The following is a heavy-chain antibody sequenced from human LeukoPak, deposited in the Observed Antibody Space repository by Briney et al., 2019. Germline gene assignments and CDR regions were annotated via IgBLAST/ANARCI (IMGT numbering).Heavy chain of an antibody. Sequence: GSSLRLSCAASGFTLSSYGMHWVRQAPGKGLEWVAVISNDGSNKNYADSVKGRFTISRDNSKNTLYLQMSSPRAEDTALYYCAKGCSSGSTCYIIDYWGQGTLVTVSS. V-gene: IGHV3-30*18. J-gene: IGHJ4*02. CDR2: ISNDGSNK. D-gene: IGHD2-15*01. CDR1: GFTLSSYG. CDR3: AKGCSSGSTCYIIDY.